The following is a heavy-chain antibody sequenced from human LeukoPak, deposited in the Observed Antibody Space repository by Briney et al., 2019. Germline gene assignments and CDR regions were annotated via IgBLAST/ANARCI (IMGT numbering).Heavy chain of an antibody. CDR1: GFTFSSYS. D-gene: IGHD6-13*01. CDR3: ARDHRYSSSWPFDY. CDR2: ISSSSSYI. V-gene: IGHV3-21*01. Sequence: GGSLRLSCAASGFTFSSYSMTWVRQAPGKGLEWVSSISSSSSYIYYADSVKGRFAISRDNAKNSLYLQMNSLRAEGTAVYYCARDHRYSSSWPFDYWGQGTLVTVSS. J-gene: IGHJ4*02.